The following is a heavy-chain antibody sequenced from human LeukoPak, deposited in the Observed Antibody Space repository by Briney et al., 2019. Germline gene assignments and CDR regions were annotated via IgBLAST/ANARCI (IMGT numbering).Heavy chain of an antibody. V-gene: IGHV3-7*04. CDR1: GFXFSSYW. CDR2: IKQDGSEK. Sequence: GGSLRLSCAASGFXFSSYWISWVRQAPGKGLEWVANIKQDGSEKYYVDSVKGRFTISRDNAKNSLYLQMNSLRAEDTAVYYCARDGPVLWGQGTLVTVSS. J-gene: IGHJ4*02. D-gene: IGHD6-6*01. CDR3: ARDGPVL.